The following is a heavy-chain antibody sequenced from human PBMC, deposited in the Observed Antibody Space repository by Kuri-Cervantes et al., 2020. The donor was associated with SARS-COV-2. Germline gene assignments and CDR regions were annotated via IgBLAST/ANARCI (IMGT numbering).Heavy chain of an antibody. D-gene: IGHD6-19*01. J-gene: IGHJ4*02. Sequence: GESLKISCAASGFTFSSYAMSWVRQAPGKGLEWVSVIYSGGSSTYYADSVKGRFTISRDNSKNTLYLQMNSLRAGDTAVYYCAKGGLDSGWGYWGQGTLVTDSS. CDR1: GFTFSSYA. CDR3: AKGGLDSGWGY. V-gene: IGHV3-23*03. CDR2: IYSGGSST.